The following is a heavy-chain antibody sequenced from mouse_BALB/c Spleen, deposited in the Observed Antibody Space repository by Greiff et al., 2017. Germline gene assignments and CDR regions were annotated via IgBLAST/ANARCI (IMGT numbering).Heavy chain of an antibody. CDR1: GFTFSSYG. J-gene: IGHJ2*01. D-gene: IGHD2-4*01. CDR3: AREGAGITTDY. Sequence: EVHLVESGGGLVQPGGSLKLSCAASGFTFSSYGMSWVRQTPDKRLELVATINSNGGSTYYPDSVKGRFTISRDNAKNTLYLQMSSLKSEDTAMYYCAREGAGITTDYWGQGTTLTVSS. CDR2: INSNGGST. V-gene: IGHV5-6-3*01.